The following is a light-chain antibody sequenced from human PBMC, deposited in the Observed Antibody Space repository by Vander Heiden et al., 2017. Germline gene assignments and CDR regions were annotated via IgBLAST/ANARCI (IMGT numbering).Light chain of an antibody. J-gene: IGLJ1*01. CDR3: QAWDTTYYFV. CDR1: TIRDKY. V-gene: IGLV3-1*01. Sequence: SCELTQPPSLSVSPGQTASITSSAHTIRDKYVSWYQQKPGQSPVLVIYQDNKRPSGIPERFSGSNSGNTATLTISGTQAMDEADYYCQAWDTTYYFVFGSGTKVTVL. CDR2: QDN.